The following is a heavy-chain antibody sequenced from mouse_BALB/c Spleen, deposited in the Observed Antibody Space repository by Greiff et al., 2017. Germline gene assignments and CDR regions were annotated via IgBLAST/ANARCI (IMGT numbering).Heavy chain of an antibody. CDR1: GFTFSDYY. CDR3: ARGGRYDVFAY. J-gene: IGHJ3*01. CDR2: ISDGGSYT. Sequence: DVKLEESGGGLVKPGGSLKLSCAASGFTFSDYYMYWVRQTPEKRLEWVATISDGGSYTYYPDSVKGRFTISRDNAKNNLYLQMSSLKSEDTAMYYCARGGRYDVFAYWGQGTLVTVSA. D-gene: IGHD2-14*01. V-gene: IGHV5-4*02.